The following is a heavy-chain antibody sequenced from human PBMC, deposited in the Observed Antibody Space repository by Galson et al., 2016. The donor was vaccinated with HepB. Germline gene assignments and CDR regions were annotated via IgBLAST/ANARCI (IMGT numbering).Heavy chain of an antibody. D-gene: IGHD6-6*01. V-gene: IGHV3-7*01. CDR3: ARAIAGRAGDYFDY. CDR1: GLTLENSW. Sequence: SLRLSCAVSGLTLENSWMSWVRQAPGKGLEWVANIKGDGSEKYYVDSVKGRFTISRDNAKNSLYLQMSSLRADDTAVYYCARAIAGRAGDYFDYWGQGTLVTVSS. J-gene: IGHJ4*02. CDR2: IKGDGSEK.